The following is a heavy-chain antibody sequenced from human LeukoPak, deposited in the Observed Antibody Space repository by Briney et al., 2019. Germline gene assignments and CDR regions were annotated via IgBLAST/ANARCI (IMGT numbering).Heavy chain of an antibody. Sequence: ASVKVSCKASGYTFTTYTMHWVRQAPGQRLEWVGWINAGNGNTKYSQKFQGRITLTRDTSASTAYVELSSLRSEDTAVYYCARASGLAVAGTGYWGQGTLVTVSS. CDR2: INAGNGNT. J-gene: IGHJ4*02. D-gene: IGHD6-19*01. CDR1: GYTFTTYT. CDR3: ARASGLAVAGTGY. V-gene: IGHV1-3*01.